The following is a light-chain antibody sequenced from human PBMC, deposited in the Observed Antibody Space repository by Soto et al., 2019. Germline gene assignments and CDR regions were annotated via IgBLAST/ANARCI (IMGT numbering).Light chain of an antibody. CDR3: ETWDSNSVV. J-gene: IGLJ2*01. V-gene: IGLV4-60*02. CDR2: VEGSGSY. Sequence: QPVLTQSSSASASLGSSVRLTCTLSSGRSSYIIAWHQQQPGKAPRYLMKVEGSGSYDKGSGVPDRFSGSNSGADRYLTISNLQFEDEADYYCETWDSNSVVFGGGPKLTVL. CDR1: SGRSSYI.